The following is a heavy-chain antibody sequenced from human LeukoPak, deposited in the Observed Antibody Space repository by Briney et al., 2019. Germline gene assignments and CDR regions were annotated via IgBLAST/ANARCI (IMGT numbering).Heavy chain of an antibody. CDR3: ARTYYYESSGYNFGY. Sequence: GEYLKISCTGSGYNFISYWIAWVRQMPGKGLEWMGIIYPGDSDTRYSPSFQGQVTISVDKSISTAYLQWSSLKASDTAMYYCARTYYYESSGYNFGYWGQGTLVTVSS. CDR1: GYNFISYW. J-gene: IGHJ4*02. V-gene: IGHV5-51*01. CDR2: IYPGDSDT. D-gene: IGHD3-22*01.